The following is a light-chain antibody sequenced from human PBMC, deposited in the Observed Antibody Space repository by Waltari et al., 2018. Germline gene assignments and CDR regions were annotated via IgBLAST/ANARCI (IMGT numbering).Light chain of an antibody. CDR3: TLYVGSGIHGV. J-gene: IGLJ2*01. CDR2: SKN. CDR1: SGSVSTSNY. V-gene: IGLV8-61*01. Sequence: TVVTQEPSLSVSPGGTVTLTCGLSSGSVSTSNYPSWYQQTPGQAPHTHIHSKNSRSCGVPERLSGSILEKRAALPLTGSQGDGESEYYYTLYVGSGIHGVFGGGTQLTVL.